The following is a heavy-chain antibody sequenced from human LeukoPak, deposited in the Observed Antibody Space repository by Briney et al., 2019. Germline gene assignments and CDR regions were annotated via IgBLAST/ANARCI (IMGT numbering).Heavy chain of an antibody. Sequence: SCAXXGFTFSSYSMNWVRQAPGKGLEWVSSISSSSSYIYYADSVKGRFTISRDNAKNSLYLQMNSLRAEDTAVYYCATSGLESYYFDYWGQGTLVTVSS. CDR3: ATSGLESYYFDY. V-gene: IGHV3-21*01. CDR1: GFTFSSYS. J-gene: IGHJ4*02. CDR2: ISSSSSYI. D-gene: IGHD6-6*01.